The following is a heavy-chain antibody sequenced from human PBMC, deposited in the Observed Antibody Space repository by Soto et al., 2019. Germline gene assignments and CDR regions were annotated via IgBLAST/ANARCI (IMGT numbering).Heavy chain of an antibody. CDR2: INHSGSA. D-gene: IGHD1-26*01. CDR3: ARGLISGSHYSGGWYYFDS. J-gene: IGHJ4*02. Sequence: SETLSLTCTVSGGSISSYYWSWIRQTPGKGLQWIGQINHSGSANYNPSLKSRVTISVHTSSSQFSLELSSVTAADTAVYYCARGLISGSHYSGGWYYFDSWGQGTQVTVSS. CDR1: GGSISSYY. V-gene: IGHV4-34*01.